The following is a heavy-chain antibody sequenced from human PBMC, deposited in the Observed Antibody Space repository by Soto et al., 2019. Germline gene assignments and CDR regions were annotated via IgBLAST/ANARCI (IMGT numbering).Heavy chain of an antibody. CDR3: ARGGLEPFDY. J-gene: IGHJ4*02. D-gene: IGHD1-1*01. CDR1: GFTFSDDW. Sequence: EVQLVESGGGLVQSGGSPRLSCATSGFTFSDDWMHWVRQAPGKGLVWVSRINKDGSYKNYADFVEGRFTISRDDARSELYLQMDRLRAEDTAVYYCARGGLEPFDYLGQGALVTVSS. CDR2: INKDGSYK. V-gene: IGHV3-74*01.